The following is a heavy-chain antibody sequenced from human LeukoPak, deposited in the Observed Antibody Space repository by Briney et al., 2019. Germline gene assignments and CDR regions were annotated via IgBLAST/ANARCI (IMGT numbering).Heavy chain of an antibody. CDR2: ISGSSRTT. D-gene: IGHD3-10*01. Sequence: PGGSLRLSCAASGFTLSNSAMTWVRQAPGKGLEWVSGISGSSRTTYYAESVKGRFTISRDNSKNTLYLQMNSLRAEDTAVYYCARAPPLVRGLPPYYYYGMDVWGQGTTVTVSS. CDR3: ARAPPLVRGLPPYYYYGMDV. CDR1: GFTLSNSA. V-gene: IGHV3-23*01. J-gene: IGHJ6*02.